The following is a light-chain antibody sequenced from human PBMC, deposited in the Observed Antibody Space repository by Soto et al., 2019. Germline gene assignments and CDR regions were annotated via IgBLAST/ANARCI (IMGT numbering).Light chain of an antibody. CDR2: EVS. V-gene: IGKV2D-29*02. Sequence: DAVMTQTPLSLSVAPGQPASISCKSSQSLLHITGETFLFWYLQKPGQSPQLLIYEVSTRVSGVPDRLSGSGSGTDFTLEISRVETDDVGIYYCMQSIHLSPTFGQGTRLGIE. CDR3: MQSIHLSPT. CDR1: QSLLHITGETF. J-gene: IGKJ5*01.